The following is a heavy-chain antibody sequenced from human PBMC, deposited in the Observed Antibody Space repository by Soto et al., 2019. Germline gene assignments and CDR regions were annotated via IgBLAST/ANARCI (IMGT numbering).Heavy chain of an antibody. CDR1: GGSISSYY. Sequence: SETLSLTCTVSGGSISSYYWSWIRQPPGKGLEWIGYIYYSGSTNYNPSLKSRVTISVDTSKNQFSLKLSSVTAADTAVYYCARGHLYGDYEFDYWGQGTLVTVSS. CDR2: IYYSGST. V-gene: IGHV4-59*01. J-gene: IGHJ4*02. CDR3: ARGHLYGDYEFDY. D-gene: IGHD4-17*01.